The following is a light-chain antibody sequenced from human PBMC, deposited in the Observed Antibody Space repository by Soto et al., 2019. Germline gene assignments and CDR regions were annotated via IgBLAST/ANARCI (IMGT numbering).Light chain of an antibody. CDR1: SSNIGNNY. V-gene: IGLV1-51*02. CDR3: GTWDSSLSAA. CDR2: ENN. Sequence: QSVLTQPPSVSVAPGQKVTISCSGSSSNIGNNYVSWYQQLPGTAPKLLIYENNKRPSGIPDRFSGSKSGTSATLGITGLQTGDEADYYCGTWDSSLSAAFGGGTKLTVL. J-gene: IGLJ2*01.